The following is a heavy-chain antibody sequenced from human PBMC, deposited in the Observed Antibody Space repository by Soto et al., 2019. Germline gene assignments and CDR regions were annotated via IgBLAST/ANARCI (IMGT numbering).Heavy chain of an antibody. D-gene: IGHD3-10*01. V-gene: IGHV4-31*03. CDR2: IYYSGST. Sequence: SETLSLTCTVSGGSIISGGYYWIWIRQHPGKGLEWIGYIYYSGSTYYNPSLKSRVTISVDTSKNQFSLKLSSVTAADTAVYYCARVLLWFGELHYYYYYMDVWGKGTTVTVSS. CDR1: GGSIISGGYY. CDR3: ARVLLWFGELHYYYYYMDV. J-gene: IGHJ6*03.